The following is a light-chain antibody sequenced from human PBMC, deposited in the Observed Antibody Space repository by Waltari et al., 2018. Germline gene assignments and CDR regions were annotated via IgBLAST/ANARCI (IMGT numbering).Light chain of an antibody. Sequence: QSVLTQPPSASGTPGQRVTISCSGSSSNIGSQAVNWYQQLPGTAPKLLMYSNNQRPSGVPDRFSGYKSGTSASRAISGLQSEDEADYYCATWDDNLNGVVFGGGTKLTVL. J-gene: IGLJ2*01. CDR3: ATWDDNLNGVV. V-gene: IGLV1-44*01. CDR1: SSNIGSQA. CDR2: SNN.